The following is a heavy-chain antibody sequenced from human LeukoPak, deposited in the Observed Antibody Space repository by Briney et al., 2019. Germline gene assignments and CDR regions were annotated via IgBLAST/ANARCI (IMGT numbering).Heavy chain of an antibody. J-gene: IGHJ6*03. V-gene: IGHV4-38-2*01. CDR1: GYSISSDYY. Sequence: SETLSLTCAVSGYSISSDYYWGWIRQPPGKGLEWIGSVYRSGSTYYKPSLKSRVTISVDTSKNQFSLKLSSVTAADTAVYYCARAGSGWYDYYYYYMDVWGKGTTVTVSS. D-gene: IGHD6-19*01. CDR2: VYRSGST. CDR3: ARAGSGWYDYYYYYMDV.